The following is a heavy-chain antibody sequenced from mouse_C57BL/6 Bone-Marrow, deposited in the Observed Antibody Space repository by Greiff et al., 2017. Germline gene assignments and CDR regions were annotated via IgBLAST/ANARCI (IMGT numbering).Heavy chain of an antibody. V-gene: IGHV1-81*01. J-gene: IGHJ1*03. CDR1: GYTFTSYG. CDR3: AREGDCHWYFDV. CDR2: IYPRSGNT. Sequence: QVQLQQSGAELARPGASVKLSCKASGYTFTSYGISWVKQRTGQGLEWIGEIYPRSGNTYYNEKFKGKATLTADTSSSTAYMELRRLTSEDSAVYCCAREGDCHWYFDVWGTGTTVTGSS.